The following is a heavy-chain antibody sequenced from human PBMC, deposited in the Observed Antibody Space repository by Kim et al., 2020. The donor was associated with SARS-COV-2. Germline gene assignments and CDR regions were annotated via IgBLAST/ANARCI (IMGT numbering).Heavy chain of an antibody. CDR1: GLKFSSYW. CDR3: VMAAADFSYNADV. J-gene: IGHJ6*02. CDR2: IKQDGSEK. Sequence: GGSLRLSCAASGLKFSSYWMSWVRQAPGKGLEWVANIKQDGSEKHYVDSVKGRFTLSRDNAKSSLYLQMNYLRDEDTALYYCVMAAADFSYNADVWGQGT. D-gene: IGHD6-13*01. V-gene: IGHV3-7*01.